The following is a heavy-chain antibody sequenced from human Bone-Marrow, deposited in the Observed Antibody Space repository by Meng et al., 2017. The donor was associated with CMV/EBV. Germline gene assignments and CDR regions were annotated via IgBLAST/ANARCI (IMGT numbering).Heavy chain of an antibody. CDR3: ARDVRITIFGVVIGSYAADY. V-gene: IGHV3-30-3*01. Sequence: GGSLRPSCAASGFTFSSYAMHWVRQAPGKGLEWVAVISYDGSNKYYADSVKGRFTISRDNSKNTLYLQMNSLRAEDTAVYYCARDVRITIFGVVIGSYAADYWGQGTLVTVSS. J-gene: IGHJ4*02. CDR2: ISYDGSNK. D-gene: IGHD3-3*01. CDR1: GFTFSSYA.